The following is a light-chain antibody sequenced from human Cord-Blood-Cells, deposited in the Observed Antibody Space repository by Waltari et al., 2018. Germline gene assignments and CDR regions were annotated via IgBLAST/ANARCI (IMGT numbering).Light chain of an antibody. J-gene: IGLJ1*01. Sequence: QSALTQPRSVSGSPGQSVTISCTGTSSAVGAYNYFPCYPQPTVKAPKLIIDDVSKRPSGVPDRFSGSKSGNTASLTISGLQAEDEADYYCCSYAGSYTYVFGTGTKVTVL. CDR2: DVS. CDR1: SSAVGAYNY. CDR3: CSYAGSYTYV. V-gene: IGLV2-11*01.